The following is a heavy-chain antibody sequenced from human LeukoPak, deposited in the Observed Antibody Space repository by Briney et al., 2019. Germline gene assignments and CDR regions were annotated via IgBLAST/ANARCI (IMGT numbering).Heavy chain of an antibody. CDR3: AKDLPAVAYLHGAFDI. J-gene: IGHJ3*02. D-gene: IGHD6-19*01. Sequence: PGGSLRLSCAASGFTFSSYAMIWVRQAPGKGLEWVSGIRGSGGSTYYADSVKGRFTISRDNSNSTLYLQMYSLRAEDTAVYFCAKDLPAVAYLHGAFDIWGQGTMVTVSS. CDR1: GFTFSSYA. V-gene: IGHV3-23*01. CDR2: IRGSGGST.